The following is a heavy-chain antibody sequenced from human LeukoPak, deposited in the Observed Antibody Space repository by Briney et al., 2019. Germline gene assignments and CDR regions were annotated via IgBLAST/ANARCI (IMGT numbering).Heavy chain of an antibody. J-gene: IGHJ4*02. D-gene: IGHD3-10*01. CDR1: GFNFNRFA. Sequence: GGSLRPSCTASGFNFNRFAVTWVRQAPGKGLEWVSAISGSGGTTHYADSVKGRFSISRDNSKNTLYLQLSRVRAEDTAVYYCAKTTSSLWFGEFRGGANYFDYWGQGALVTVSS. CDR2: ISGSGGTT. V-gene: IGHV3-23*01. CDR3: AKTTSSLWFGEFRGGANYFDY.